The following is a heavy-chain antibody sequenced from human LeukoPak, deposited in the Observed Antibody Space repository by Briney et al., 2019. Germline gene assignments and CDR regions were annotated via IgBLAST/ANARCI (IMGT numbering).Heavy chain of an antibody. V-gene: IGHV3-30*18. D-gene: IGHD1-26*01. J-gene: IGHJ4*02. CDR3: AKATYSGSYEGLDY. CDR1: GFTFSSYG. Sequence: GGSLRLSCAASGFTFSSYGMHWVRQAPGKGLEWVAVISYDGSNKYYADSVKGRFTISRDNSKSMLYLQMNSLRAEDTARYYCAKATYSGSYEGLDYWGQGTLVTVSS. CDR2: ISYDGSNK.